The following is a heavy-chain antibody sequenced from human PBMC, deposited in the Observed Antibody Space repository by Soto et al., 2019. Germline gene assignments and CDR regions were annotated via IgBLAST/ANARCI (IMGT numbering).Heavy chain of an antibody. D-gene: IGHD6-13*01. CDR3: ARGAPSSSWDFDY. J-gene: IGHJ4*02. CDR2: ISYDGSNK. V-gene: IGHV3-30-3*01. CDR1: GFTFSSYA. Sequence: QVQLVESGGGVVQPGRSLRLSCAASGFTFSSYAMHWVRQAPGKGLEWVAVISYDGSNKYYADSVKGRFTISRDNSKNTLYRQMNSLRAEDTAVYYCARGAPSSSWDFDYWGQGTLVTVSS.